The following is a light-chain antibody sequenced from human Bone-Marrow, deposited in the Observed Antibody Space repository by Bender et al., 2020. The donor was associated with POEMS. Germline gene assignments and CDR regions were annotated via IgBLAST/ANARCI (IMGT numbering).Light chain of an antibody. J-gene: IGLJ1*01. V-gene: IGLV1-44*01. CDR2: SSH. CDR3: CSYAGFSTPYV. CDR1: SSNIGAHA. Sequence: QSVLTQPPSASGTPGQRVTISCSGGSSNIGAHAVNWYQHLPGTAPKLLIYSSHRRPSGVSNRFSGSNSGNTASLTISGLQADDEADYYCCSYAGFSTPYVFGSVTKVTVL.